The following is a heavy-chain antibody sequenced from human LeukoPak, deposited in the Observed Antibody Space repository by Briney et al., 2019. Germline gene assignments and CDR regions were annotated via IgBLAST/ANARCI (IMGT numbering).Heavy chain of an antibody. CDR2: IIPILGIA. Sequence: ASVKVSCKASGYTFTSHYMHWVRQAPGQGLEWMGRIIPILGIANYAQKFQGRVTITADKSTSTAYMELSSLRSEDTAVYYCARVRTPGFTIDIWGQGTMVTVSS. J-gene: IGHJ3*02. CDR3: ARVRTPGFTIDI. D-gene: IGHD3-10*01. V-gene: IGHV1-69*04. CDR1: GYTFTSHY.